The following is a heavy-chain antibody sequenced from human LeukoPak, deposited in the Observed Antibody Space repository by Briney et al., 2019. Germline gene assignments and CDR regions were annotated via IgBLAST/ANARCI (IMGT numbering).Heavy chain of an antibody. Sequence: GGSLRLSCAASGFTFSSYSMNWVRQAPGKGLEWVSSISSTSSYIYYADSVKGRFTISRDNAKNSLYLQMNSLRAEDTAIYFCAKAGSSGWSSSGGDYWGQGSLVTVSS. V-gene: IGHV3-21*04. CDR2: ISSTSSYI. J-gene: IGHJ4*02. CDR3: AKAGSSGWSSSGGDY. CDR1: GFTFSSYS. D-gene: IGHD6-19*01.